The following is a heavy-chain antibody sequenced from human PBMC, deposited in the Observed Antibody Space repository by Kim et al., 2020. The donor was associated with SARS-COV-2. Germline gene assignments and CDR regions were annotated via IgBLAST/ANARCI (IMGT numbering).Heavy chain of an antibody. D-gene: IGHD1-1*01. CDR1: GFTFSAYG. CDR3: AKRGLDAFDY. J-gene: IGHJ4*02. Sequence: GGSLRLSCAVSGFTFSAYGMYWVRQAPGKELEWVALVVFDVNHKHYAESVKGRFTISRDNFENTVYLQMNSLRTEDTAMYYCAKRGLDAFDYWGQGTLVTVSS. CDR2: VVFDVNHK. V-gene: IGHV3-30*18.